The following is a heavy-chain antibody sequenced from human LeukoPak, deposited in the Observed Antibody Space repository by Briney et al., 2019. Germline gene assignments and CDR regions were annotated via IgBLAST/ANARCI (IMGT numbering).Heavy chain of an antibody. Sequence: SETLSLTCAVYGGSFSGYYWSWIRQPPGKGLEWIGEINHSGSTNYNPSLKSRVTISVDTSRNQFSLKLSSVTAADTAVYYCARVRGPGGSATFGLVRWFDPWGQGTLVTVSS. V-gene: IGHV4-34*01. J-gene: IGHJ5*02. D-gene: IGHD3-10*01. CDR3: ARVRGPGGSATFGLVRWFDP. CDR2: INHSGST. CDR1: GGSFSGYY.